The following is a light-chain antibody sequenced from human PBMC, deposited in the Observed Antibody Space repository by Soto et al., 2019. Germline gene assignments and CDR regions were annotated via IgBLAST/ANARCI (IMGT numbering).Light chain of an antibody. V-gene: IGKV3-20*01. CDR1: ETVNSNY. CDR2: GAS. J-gene: IGKJ1*01. CDR3: QQYGSSPIT. Sequence: DIVLTQSPGTLSLSPGERATLSCRASETVNSNYLAWYQHKRGQAPRLLIYGASSRATGIPDRFSGSGSGTDFTLTISRLEPEDFAVYYCQQYGSSPITFGQGTKVDIK.